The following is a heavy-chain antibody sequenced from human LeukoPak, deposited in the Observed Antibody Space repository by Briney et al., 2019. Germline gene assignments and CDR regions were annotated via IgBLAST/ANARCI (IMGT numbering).Heavy chain of an antibody. CDR3: AKDSSGPAF. J-gene: IGHJ4*02. D-gene: IGHD6-19*01. Sequence: PGGSLRLSCAASGFTFSSYAMSWVRQAPGKGLEWVSGISGSGDNTYYADSVKGRFTISRDNSKNTLYVQVNSLGTEDTAAYYCAKDSSGPAFWGQGTLVTVSS. CDR2: ISGSGDNT. CDR1: GFTFSSYA. V-gene: IGHV3-23*01.